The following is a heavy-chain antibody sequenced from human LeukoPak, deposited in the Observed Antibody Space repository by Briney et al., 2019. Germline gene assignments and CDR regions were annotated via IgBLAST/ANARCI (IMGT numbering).Heavy chain of an antibody. Sequence: GGSLRLSRAASGFTFSSYAMSWVRQAPGKGLEWVSAISGSGGSTYYADSVKGRFTISRDNSKNTLYLKMNSLRAEDTAVYYCAKQDIVVVVAVTDAFDIWGQGTMVTVSS. J-gene: IGHJ3*02. V-gene: IGHV3-23*01. CDR3: AKQDIVVVVAVTDAFDI. CDR2: ISGSGGST. D-gene: IGHD2-15*01. CDR1: GFTFSSYA.